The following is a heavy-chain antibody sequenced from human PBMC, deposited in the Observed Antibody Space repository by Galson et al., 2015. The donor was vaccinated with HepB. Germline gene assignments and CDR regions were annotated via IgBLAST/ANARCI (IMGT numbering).Heavy chain of an antibody. D-gene: IGHD3-16*02. Sequence: SLRLSCAASGFTFSSYWMHWVRQAPGKGLEWVAVIWYDGSNKYYADSVKGRFTISRDNSKNTLYLQMNSLRAEDTAVYYCARDYIWGSYRYKAAPGYFDYWGQGTLVTVSS. V-gene: IGHV3-33*08. CDR1: GFTFSSYW. J-gene: IGHJ4*02. CDR3: ARDYIWGSYRYKAAPGYFDY. CDR2: IWYDGSNK.